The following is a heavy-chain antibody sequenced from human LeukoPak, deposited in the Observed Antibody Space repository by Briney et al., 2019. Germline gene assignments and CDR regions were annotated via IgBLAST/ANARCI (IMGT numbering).Heavy chain of an antibody. CDR2: ISGSGGST. CDR1: GFTFSSYA. Sequence: GGSLRLSCAASGFTFSSYAMSWVRQAPGKGLEWVSAISGSGGSTYYADSVKGRFTISRDNSKNTLYLQMNSLRAEDTAVYYCAKALSEMRSSSWYSPPDYWGQGTLVTVSS. J-gene: IGHJ4*02. V-gene: IGHV3-23*01. CDR3: AKALSEMRSSSWYSPPDY. D-gene: IGHD6-13*01.